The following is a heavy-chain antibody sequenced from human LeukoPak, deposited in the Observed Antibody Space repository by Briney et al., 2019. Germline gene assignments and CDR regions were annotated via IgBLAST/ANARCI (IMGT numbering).Heavy chain of an antibody. CDR3: ARPAGNYDSSGFLAFDI. Sequence: SETLSLTCTVSGGSISSSSYYWGWIRQPPGKGLEWIGYIHYSGSTNYNPSLRSRVTMSVDTSKKQFSLNLSSVTAADTAVYYCARPAGNYDSSGFLAFDIWGQGTMVTVSS. V-gene: IGHV4-61*05. J-gene: IGHJ3*02. CDR2: IHYSGST. CDR1: GGSISSSSYY. D-gene: IGHD3-22*01.